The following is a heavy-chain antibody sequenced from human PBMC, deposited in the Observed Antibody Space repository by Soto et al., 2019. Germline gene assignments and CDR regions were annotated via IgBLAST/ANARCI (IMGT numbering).Heavy chain of an antibody. V-gene: IGHV1-69*05. D-gene: IGHD3-3*02. Sequence: QVQLMQSGAEVKKPGSSVKVSCKASGGTFSTSAISWVRQAPGEGLEWVGGIMPIFATPDYAQKFQGRVTXSXDXXTATDYLELTSLTTDDTAVYYCARDKDRQQLGGNYYYILDVWGQGTAITVSS. CDR3: ARDKDRQQLGGNYYYILDV. J-gene: IGHJ6*02. CDR2: IMPIFATP. CDR1: GGTFSTSA.